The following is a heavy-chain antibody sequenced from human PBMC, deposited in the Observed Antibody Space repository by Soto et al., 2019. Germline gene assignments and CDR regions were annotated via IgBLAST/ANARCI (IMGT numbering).Heavy chain of an antibody. CDR2: ISYDGSNK. J-gene: IGHJ5*02. Sequence: QVQLVESGGGVVQPGRSLRLSCAASRFTFSTYGMHWVRQAPGKGLEWVSFISYDGSNKYYADSVKGRFTISRDNSKNTLYMQMNSLSVEDTAVFYWAKDHDPHITGPSDLWGQGTLVTVSS. CDR3: AKDHDPHITGPSDL. D-gene: IGHD1-20*01. V-gene: IGHV3-30*18. CDR1: RFTFSTYG.